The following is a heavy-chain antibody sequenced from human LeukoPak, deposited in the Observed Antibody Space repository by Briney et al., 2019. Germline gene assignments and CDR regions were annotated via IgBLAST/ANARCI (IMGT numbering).Heavy chain of an antibody. CDR2: INPYNGNT. V-gene: IGHV1-18*01. J-gene: IGHJ4*02. CDR1: GYTFNNYG. CDR3: ARTDSSSGNCYDY. D-gene: IGHD3-10*01. Sequence: ASVKVSCKASGYTFNNYGISWARQAPGQGLEWVGWINPYNGNTKYAQKLQGRLSLTTDTSTTTAYMELGSLNSGDTAVYYCARTDSSSGNCYDYWGQGTLVTVSS.